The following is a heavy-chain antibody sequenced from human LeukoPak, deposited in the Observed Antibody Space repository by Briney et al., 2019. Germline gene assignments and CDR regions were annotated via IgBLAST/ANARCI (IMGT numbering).Heavy chain of an antibody. D-gene: IGHD1-26*01. CDR1: GYTFTDYY. J-gene: IGHJ4*02. CDR3: ATSPRIVGAADY. CDR2: VDPEEGET. Sequence: ASVKVSCKVSGYTFTDYYMYWVPQAPGKGLEWMGLVDPEEGETIYAEKFQGRVTITADTSTDTAYMELSSLRSEDTAVYYCATSPRIVGAADYWGQGTLVTVSS. V-gene: IGHV1-69-2*01.